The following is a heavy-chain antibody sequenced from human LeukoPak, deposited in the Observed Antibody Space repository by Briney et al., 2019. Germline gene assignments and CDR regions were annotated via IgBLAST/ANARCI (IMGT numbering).Heavy chain of an antibody. D-gene: IGHD1-26*01. CDR1: GFTFSSYS. CDR3: ARDRSGGYYAPFDY. J-gene: IGHJ4*02. CDR2: ISSSSSYI. V-gene: IGHV3-21*01. Sequence: GGYLRLSCAASGFTFSSYSMNWVRQAPGKGLEWVSSISSSSSYIYYADSVKGRFTISRDNAKNSLYLQMNSLRAEDTAVYYCARDRSGGYYAPFDYWGQGTLVTVSS.